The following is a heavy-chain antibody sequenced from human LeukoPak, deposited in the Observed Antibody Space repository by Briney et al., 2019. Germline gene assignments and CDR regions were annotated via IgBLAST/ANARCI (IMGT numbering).Heavy chain of an antibody. D-gene: IGHD6-13*01. CDR3: ARAGPSSSWHQFDY. J-gene: IGHJ4*02. CDR2: IYSGGRT. V-gene: IGHV3-66*01. CDR1: GFTFGDYA. Sequence: GGSLRLSCTASGFTFGDYAISWVRQAPGKGLEWVSVIYSGGRTYYADSVKGRFTISRDNSKNTLYLQMNRLRAEDTAVYYCARAGPSSSWHQFDYWGQGTLVTVSS.